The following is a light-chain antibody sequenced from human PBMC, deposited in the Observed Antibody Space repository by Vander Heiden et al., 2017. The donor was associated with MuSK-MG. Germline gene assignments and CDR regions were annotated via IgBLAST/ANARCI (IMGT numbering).Light chain of an antibody. V-gene: IGKV1-8*01. CDR1: QGISSY. CDR3: QQDDSYLFT. CDR2: AAS. J-gene: IGKJ3*01. Sequence: AIRMTQSPSSFSASTGDRVTITCRASQGISSYLAWYQQKPGKAPKLLIYAASTLQSGVPSRFSSSGSGTDFTLTISCLQSEDFATYYCQQDDSYLFTFGHGTKVDIK.